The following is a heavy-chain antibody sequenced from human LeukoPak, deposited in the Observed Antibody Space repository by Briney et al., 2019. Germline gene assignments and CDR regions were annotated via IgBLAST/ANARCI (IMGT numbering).Heavy chain of an antibody. V-gene: IGHV3-7*04. CDR1: GFTFSSHW. D-gene: IGHD2-15*01. Sequence: PGGSLRLSCAASGFTFSSHWMHWVRQAPGKGLEWVANIKEDGREKYYVDSVKGRFTISRDNAKNSLYVQMNSLRAEDTAVYYCARGSKSGYSDYFDYWGQGTLVTVSS. CDR2: IKEDGREK. J-gene: IGHJ4*02. CDR3: ARGSKSGYSDYFDY.